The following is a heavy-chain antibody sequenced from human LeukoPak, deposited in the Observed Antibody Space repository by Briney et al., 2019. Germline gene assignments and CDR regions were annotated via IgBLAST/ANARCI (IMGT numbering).Heavy chain of an antibody. CDR2: ISSSSSTI. D-gene: IGHD2-2*01. Sequence: GGSLRLSCAASGFTFSSYSMNWVRQAPGKGLEWVSYISSSSSTIYYADSVKGRFTISRDNAKNSLYLQMNSLRADDTAVYYCARVVVVPAAMRDVFDYWGQGTLVTVSS. J-gene: IGHJ4*02. V-gene: IGHV3-48*01. CDR3: ARVVVVPAAMRDVFDY. CDR1: GFTFSSYS.